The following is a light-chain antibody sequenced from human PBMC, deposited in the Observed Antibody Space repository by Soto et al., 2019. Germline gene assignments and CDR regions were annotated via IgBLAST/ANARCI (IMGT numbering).Light chain of an antibody. CDR1: QDLNIF. CDR2: ATS. V-gene: IGKV1-27*01. Sequence: QMTQSPSSLSASVGDRVTITCRASQDLNIFLAWYQQKPGKVPKLLIYATSTLQSGVPSRFSGSGSGTHFTLTISSLQPEDVATYYCQKYNGAPVTFGQGTKVDIK. CDR3: QKYNGAPVT. J-gene: IGKJ1*01.